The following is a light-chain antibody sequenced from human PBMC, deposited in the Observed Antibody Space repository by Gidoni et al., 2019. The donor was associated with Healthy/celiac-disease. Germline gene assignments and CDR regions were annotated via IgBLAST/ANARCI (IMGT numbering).Light chain of an antibody. Sequence: QSVLTQPPSVSGAPGQRVPISCTGSSSNIGAGYDVHWYQQLPGTAPKLLIYGNSNRPSGVPDRFSGSKSGTSASLAITGLRAEDEADYYCQSYDSSLSGSWVFGGGTKLTVL. CDR2: GNS. CDR1: SSNIGAGYD. V-gene: IGLV1-40*01. J-gene: IGLJ3*02. CDR3: QSYDSSLSGSWV.